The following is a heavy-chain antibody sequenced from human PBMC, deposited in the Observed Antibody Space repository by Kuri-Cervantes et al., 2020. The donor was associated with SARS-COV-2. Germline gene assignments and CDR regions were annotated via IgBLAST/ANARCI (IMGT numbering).Heavy chain of an antibody. CDR1: GGSISSYY. D-gene: IGHD3-10*01. CDR2: IYYSGST. J-gene: IGHJ4*02. V-gene: IGHV4-59*12. CDR3: ARVWTMVRGVSHYFDY. Sequence: GSLRLSCTVSGGSISSYYWSWIRQPPGKGLEWIGYIYYSGSTNYNPSLKSRVTISVDTSKNQFSLKLSSVTAADTAVYYCARVWTMVRGVSHYFDYWGQGTLVTVSS.